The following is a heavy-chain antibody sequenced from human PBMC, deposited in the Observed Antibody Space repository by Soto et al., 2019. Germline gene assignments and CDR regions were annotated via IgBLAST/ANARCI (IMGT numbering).Heavy chain of an antibody. Sequence: SETLSLTCTFSGDSISSSKYYWGWIRQPPGKGLEWIGSIYYSGSTYYNPSLKSRVTISVDTSKNQFSLKLSSVTAADTAVYYCARGPSGDKVDYWGQGTLVTVSS. J-gene: IGHJ4*02. V-gene: IGHV4-39*01. CDR3: ARGPSGDKVDY. CDR1: GDSISSSKYY. CDR2: IYYSGST. D-gene: IGHD7-27*01.